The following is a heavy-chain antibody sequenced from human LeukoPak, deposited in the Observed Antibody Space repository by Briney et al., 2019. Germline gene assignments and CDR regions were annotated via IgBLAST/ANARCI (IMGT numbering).Heavy chain of an antibody. V-gene: IGHV1-18*01. CDR2: ISAYNGNT. Sequence: VASVKVSCKASGYTFTSYGISWVRQAPGQGLEWMGLISAYNGNTNYAQKLQGRVTMTTDTSTSTAYMELRSLRSDDTAVYYCALTWFGELLTPPDNWFDPWGQGTLVTVSS. CDR3: ALTWFGELLTPPDNWFDP. D-gene: IGHD3-10*01. CDR1: GYTFTSYG. J-gene: IGHJ5*01.